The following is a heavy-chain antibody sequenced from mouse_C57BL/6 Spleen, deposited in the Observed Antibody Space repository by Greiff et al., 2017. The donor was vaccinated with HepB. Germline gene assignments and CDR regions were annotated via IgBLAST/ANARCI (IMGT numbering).Heavy chain of an antibody. Sequence: EVQLQQSGPELVKPGASVKISCKASGYTFTDYYMNWVKQSHGKSLEWIGDINPNNGGTSYNQKFKGKATLTVDKSSSTAYMELRSLTSEESAVYYCARFYYGSLDYWGQGTTLTVSS. CDR1: GYTFTDYY. V-gene: IGHV1-26*01. CDR2: INPNNGGT. J-gene: IGHJ2*01. CDR3: ARFYYGSLDY. D-gene: IGHD1-1*01.